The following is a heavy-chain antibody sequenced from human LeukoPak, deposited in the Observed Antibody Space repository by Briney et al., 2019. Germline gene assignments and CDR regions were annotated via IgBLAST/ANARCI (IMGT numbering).Heavy chain of an antibody. CDR1: GGSISTYY. Sequence: SETLSLTCTVSGGSISTYYWNWIRQPPGKGLEWIGYIYFSGSTIYNPSLKSRVTISVDTSKNQLSLNLSSVTAADTAVYYCATLGFSSGYYYYYDHWGQGTLVTVSS. J-gene: IGHJ4*02. CDR2: IYFSGST. V-gene: IGHV4-59*01. D-gene: IGHD3-22*01. CDR3: ATLGFSSGYYYYYDH.